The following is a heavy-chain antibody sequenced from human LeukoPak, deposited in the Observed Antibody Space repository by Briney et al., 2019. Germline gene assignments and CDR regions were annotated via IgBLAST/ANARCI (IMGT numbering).Heavy chain of an antibody. CDR2: INWNGGST. V-gene: IGHV3-20*04. CDR3: ARGGITIFGVVSYMDA. Sequence: AGGSLRLSCAASGFTFDDYGMSWVRQAPGKGLEWVSGINWNGGSTGYADSVKGRFTISRDNVKNSLYLQMNSLRAEDTALYYCARGGITIFGVVSYMDAWGKGTTVTVSS. CDR1: GFTFDDYG. J-gene: IGHJ6*03. D-gene: IGHD3-3*01.